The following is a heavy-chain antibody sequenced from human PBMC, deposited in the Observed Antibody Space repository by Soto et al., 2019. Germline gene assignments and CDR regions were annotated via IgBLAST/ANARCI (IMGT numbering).Heavy chain of an antibody. J-gene: IGHJ6*02. V-gene: IGHV3-23*01. CDR2: ISGSGGST. CDR1: GFTFSSYA. CDR3: AKAGGSYHYYYYGMDV. Sequence: GSLRLSCAASGFTFSSYAMSWVRQAPGKGLEWVSAISGSGGSTYYADSVKGRFTISRDNSKNTLYLQMNSLRAEDTAVYYCAKAGGSYHYYYYGMDVWGQGTTVTVSS. D-gene: IGHD2-15*01.